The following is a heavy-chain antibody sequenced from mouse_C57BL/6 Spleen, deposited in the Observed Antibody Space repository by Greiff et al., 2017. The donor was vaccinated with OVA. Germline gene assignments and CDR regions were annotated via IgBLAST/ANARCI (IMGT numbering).Heavy chain of an antibody. V-gene: IGHV5-12*01. Sequence: DVQLVESGGGLVQPGGSLKLSCAASGFTFSDYYMYWVRQTPEKRLEWVAYISNGGGSTYYPDTVKGRFTISRDNAKNTLYLQMSRLKSEDTAMYYCARQNWDWYFDVWGTGTTVTVSS. CDR3: ARQNWDWYFDV. CDR2: ISNGGGST. J-gene: IGHJ1*03. D-gene: IGHD4-1*01. CDR1: GFTFSDYY.